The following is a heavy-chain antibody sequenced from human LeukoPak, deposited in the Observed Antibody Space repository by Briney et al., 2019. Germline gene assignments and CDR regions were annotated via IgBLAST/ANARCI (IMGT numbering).Heavy chain of an antibody. CDR3: ASERGSRSSDPNWFDP. CDR1: GGSISSHY. V-gene: IGHV4-4*07. D-gene: IGHD3-10*01. J-gene: IGHJ5*02. CDR2: MYNSGST. Sequence: SETLSLTCTVSGGSISSHYWSWIRQPAGKGLEWIGRMYNSGSTNYNLSLKSRVTMSLDLSTKQFSLELTSVTVADTAVYYCASERGSRSSDPNWFDPWGPGTLVTVYS.